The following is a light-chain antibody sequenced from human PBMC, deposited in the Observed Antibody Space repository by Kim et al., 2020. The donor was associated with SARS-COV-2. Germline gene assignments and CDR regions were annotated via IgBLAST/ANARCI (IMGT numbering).Light chain of an antibody. CDR1: TSNIGNHY. CDR2: DNN. CDR3: ATWDSSLIAVV. V-gene: IGLV1-51*01. J-gene: IGLJ2*01. Sequence: GQKLTISCSGSTSNIGNHYVSWYQQRPGTAPKLLIYDNNKRSSGIPDRFSGAKSGTSVTLAITGLQPGDEADYYCATWDSSLIAVVMGGGTQLTVL.